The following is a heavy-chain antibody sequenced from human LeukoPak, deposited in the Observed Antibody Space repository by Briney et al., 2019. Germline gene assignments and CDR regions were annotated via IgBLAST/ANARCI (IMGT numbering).Heavy chain of an antibody. Sequence: PGGSLRLSCAASGFSFGGYGMHWVRQTPGKGLDWVSFVRYDGSKTYYGDSVKGRFTISRDNSNNTVYLQMNRLRPDGTAVYYCVRDGIGGSTTLDSWGQGTLVTVSS. CDR2: VRYDGSKT. V-gene: IGHV3-30*02. CDR3: VRDGIGGSTTLDS. D-gene: IGHD3-16*01. CDR1: GFSFGGYG. J-gene: IGHJ5*01.